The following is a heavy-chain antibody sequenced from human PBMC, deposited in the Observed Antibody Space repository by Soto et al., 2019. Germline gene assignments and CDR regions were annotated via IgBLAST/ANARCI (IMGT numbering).Heavy chain of an antibody. V-gene: IGHV1-18*01. Sequence: GASVKVSCKASGYTFTSYGINWVRQAPGQGLEWMGWISAYNGNTNYAQKFQGRVTMTTDTSTSTAYMELRSLRSDDTAVYYCARPDLSCSGSYYAWFSPWGQGSLVTVSA. D-gene: IGHD3-10*02. CDR3: ARPDLSCSGSYYAWFSP. CDR1: GYTFTSYG. CDR2: ISAYNGNT. J-gene: IGHJ5*02.